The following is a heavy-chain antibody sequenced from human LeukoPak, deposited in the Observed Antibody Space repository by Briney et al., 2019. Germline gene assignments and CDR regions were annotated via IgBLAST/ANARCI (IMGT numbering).Heavy chain of an antibody. V-gene: IGHV3-30*04. CDR1: GFTFSSYA. CDR3: ARGFDY. Sequence: GRSLRLSCAASGFTFSSYAVHWVRQAPGKGLEWVAVISYDGSNKYYADSVKGRFTISRDNSKNTLYLQMNSLRAEDTAVYYCARGFDYWGQGTLVTVSS. J-gene: IGHJ4*02. CDR2: ISYDGSNK.